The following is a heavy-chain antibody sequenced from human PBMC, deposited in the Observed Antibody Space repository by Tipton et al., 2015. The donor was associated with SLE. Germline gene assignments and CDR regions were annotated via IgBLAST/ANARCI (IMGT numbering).Heavy chain of an antibody. D-gene: IGHD4/OR15-4a*01. CDR1: RGSFSGYY. J-gene: IGHJ5*02. V-gene: IGHV4-34*01. CDR2: TTHSGKT. Sequence: GLVKPSETLSLTCAVYRGSFSGYYWSWIRRPPGKGLEWIGETTHSGKTNYNPSLKSRVTISADTSKNQFSLKLTSVTVADTAVYYCTRGGRGDGANPFDPWGQGTLATVSS. CDR3: TRGGRGDGANPFDP.